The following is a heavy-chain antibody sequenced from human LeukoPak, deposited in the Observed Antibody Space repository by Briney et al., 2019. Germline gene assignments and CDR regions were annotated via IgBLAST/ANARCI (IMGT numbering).Heavy chain of an antibody. Sequence: QAGGSLRLSCAASGFTFSSYAMTWVRQAPGKGLEWVAVISYDGYNKYYADSVKGRFTISRDNSKNTLYLQMNSLRAEDTAVYYCARASDYYDSSGYSAADYWGQETLVTVSS. CDR2: ISYDGYNK. D-gene: IGHD3-22*01. CDR3: ARASDYYDSSGYSAADY. V-gene: IGHV3-30-3*01. J-gene: IGHJ4*02. CDR1: GFTFSSYA.